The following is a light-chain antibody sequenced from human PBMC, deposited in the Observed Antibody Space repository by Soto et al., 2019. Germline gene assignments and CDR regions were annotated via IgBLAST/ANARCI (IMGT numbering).Light chain of an antibody. CDR3: QQSYRTPWT. Sequence: DIQMTQSPSSLSASVGDRVTITCRTSQSIASLLNWYQQKPGKAPKLLIYGASSLQTGVPSRFSGSGSGTDFTLTISSLQPEDFATYYCQQSYRTPWTFGQGTKVEIK. CDR1: QSIASL. CDR2: GAS. J-gene: IGKJ1*01. V-gene: IGKV1-39*01.